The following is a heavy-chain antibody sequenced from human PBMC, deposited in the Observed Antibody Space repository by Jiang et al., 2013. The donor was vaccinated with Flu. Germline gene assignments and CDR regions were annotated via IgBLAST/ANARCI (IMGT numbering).Heavy chain of an antibody. D-gene: IGHD5-18*01. Sequence: VSCKASGGTFSSYAISWVRQAPGQGLEWMGRIIPILGIANYAQKFQGRVTITADKSTSTAYMELSSLRSEDTAVYYCAREREYSYGYRGYFDYWGQGTLVTVSS. J-gene: IGHJ4*02. V-gene: IGHV1-69*04. CDR1: GGTFSSYA. CDR3: AREREYSYGYRGYFDY. CDR2: IIPILGIA.